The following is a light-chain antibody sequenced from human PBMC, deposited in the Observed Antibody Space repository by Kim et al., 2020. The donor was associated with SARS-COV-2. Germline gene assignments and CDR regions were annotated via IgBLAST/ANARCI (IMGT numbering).Light chain of an antibody. CDR2: DAS. V-gene: IGKV3-20*01. CDR3: QQYGTSPMYT. Sequence: EIVLTQSPGTLYLSPGERATLSCRASQSVSNNYLAWYLQKPGQAPRLLIYDASSRATGIPDKFSGSGSGTDFTLTISRLEPEDSAVYYCQQYGTSPMYTFGQGTKLEI. J-gene: IGKJ2*01. CDR1: QSVSNNY.